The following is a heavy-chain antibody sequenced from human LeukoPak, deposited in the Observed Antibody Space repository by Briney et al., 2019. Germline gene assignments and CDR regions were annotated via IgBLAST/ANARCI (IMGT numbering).Heavy chain of an antibody. CDR2: ISWNSGSI. CDR1: GFTFDDYA. D-gene: IGHD2-2*01. CDR3: ARGVGQLLPSYYYYMDV. Sequence: PGRSLRLSCAASGFTFDDYAMHWVRQAPGKGLEWVSGISWNSGSIGYADSVKGRFTISRDNAKNSLYLQMNSLRAEDMALYYCARGVGQLLPSYYYYMDVWGKGTTVTISS. V-gene: IGHV3-9*03. J-gene: IGHJ6*03.